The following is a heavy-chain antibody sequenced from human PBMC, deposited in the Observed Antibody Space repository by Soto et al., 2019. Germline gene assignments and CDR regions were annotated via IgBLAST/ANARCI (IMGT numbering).Heavy chain of an antibody. CDR3: AKDLGDY. CDR2: INNNGGGT. Sequence: PGGSLRLSCAASGFIFSNYAMTWVRQAPGKGLEWVSSINNNGGGTYYADSVKGRFTISRDNSKNTLYLQINSLRAEDTAVYFCAKDLGDYWGRGT. CDR1: GFIFSNYA. D-gene: IGHD7-27*01. V-gene: IGHV3-23*01. J-gene: IGHJ4*02.